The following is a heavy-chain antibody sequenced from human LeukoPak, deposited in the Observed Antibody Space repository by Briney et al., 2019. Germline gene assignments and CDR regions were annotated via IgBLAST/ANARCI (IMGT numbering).Heavy chain of an antibody. Sequence: PGGSLRLSCVVSGLTFSNRARTWIRQAPGKGLEWVSSISISGNKILYAYPVKGRFTISRDNSKNTLFLQMNSLQTEDTGVYFCANELRPNDYWGQGTLVTVS. D-gene: IGHD4-17*01. CDR1: GLTFSNRA. J-gene: IGHJ4*02. V-gene: IGHV3-23*01. CDR2: ISISGNKI. CDR3: ANELRPNDY.